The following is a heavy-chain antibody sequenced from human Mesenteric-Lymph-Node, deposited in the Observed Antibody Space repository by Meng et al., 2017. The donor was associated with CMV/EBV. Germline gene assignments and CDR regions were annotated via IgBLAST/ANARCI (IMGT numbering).Heavy chain of an antibody. CDR3: ARGPLTAYDY. J-gene: IGHJ4*02. CDR2: ISGSGDNT. D-gene: IGHD5-18*01. V-gene: IGHV3-23*01. Sequence: GESLKISCAASGFTFSSYAMSWVRQTPGKGLEWVSSISGSGDNTYYADSVKGRFTISRDNAKNSLYLQMNSLRAEDTAVYYCARGPLTAYDYWGQGTLVTVSS. CDR1: GFTFSSYA.